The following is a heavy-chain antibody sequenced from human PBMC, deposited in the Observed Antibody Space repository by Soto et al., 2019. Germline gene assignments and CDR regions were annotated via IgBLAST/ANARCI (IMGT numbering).Heavy chain of an antibody. V-gene: IGHV4-39*01. CDR3: ARTRAVWFDP. J-gene: IGHJ5*02. D-gene: IGHD6-19*01. CDR2: IYYSGST. CDR1: GGSISSSSYY. Sequence: PSETLSLTCTVSGGSISSSSYYWGWIRQLPGKGLEWIGSIYYSGSTYYNPSLKSRVTISVDTSKNQFSLKLSSVTAADTAVYYCARTRAVWFDPWGQGTLVTVS.